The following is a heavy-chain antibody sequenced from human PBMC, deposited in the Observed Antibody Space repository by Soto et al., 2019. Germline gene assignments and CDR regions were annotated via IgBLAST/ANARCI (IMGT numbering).Heavy chain of an antibody. D-gene: IGHD1-26*01. CDR1: GFDFTYYA. J-gene: IGHJ4*02. CDR2: MSSDGSKI. Sequence: QVQLVESGGGAVQPGESLRLSCVASGFDFTYYAMHWVRQAPGKGLESVAVMSSDGSKIHHTDSVKGRFTISRDNSKNTLYLQMNSLRKEDTAVYFCAKDEGVGGTLGIVDYWGPGTLVSVSS. V-gene: IGHV3-30*18. CDR3: AKDEGVGGTLGIVDY.